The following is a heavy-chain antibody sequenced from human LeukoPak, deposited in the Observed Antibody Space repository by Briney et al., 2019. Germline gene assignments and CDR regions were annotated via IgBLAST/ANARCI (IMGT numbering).Heavy chain of an antibody. CDR3: ARGGQQPYYYYMDV. CDR2: MNPNSGNT. D-gene: IGHD6-13*01. CDR1: GYTFTSYD. Sequence: GASVKVSYKASGYTFTSYDINWVRQATGQGLEWMGWMNPNSGNTGYAQKFQGRVTMTRNTSISTAYMELSSLRSEDTAVYYCARGGQQPYYYYMDVWGKGTTVTISS. V-gene: IGHV1-8*01. J-gene: IGHJ6*03.